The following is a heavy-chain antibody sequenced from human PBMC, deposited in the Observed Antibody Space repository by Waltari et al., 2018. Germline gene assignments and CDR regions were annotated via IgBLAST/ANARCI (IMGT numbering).Heavy chain of an antibody. Sequence: QVQLQESGPGLVKPSQTLSLTCTVSGGSISSGSYYWSWIRQPAGKGLEWIGRIYTSGSTNYNPSLKSRVTISVDTSKNQFSLKLSFVTAADTAVYYCARVGQLDHPWAFDIWGQGTMVTVSS. J-gene: IGHJ3*02. CDR3: ARVGQLDHPWAFDI. CDR1: GGSISSGSYY. CDR2: IYTSGST. V-gene: IGHV4-61*02. D-gene: IGHD6-13*01.